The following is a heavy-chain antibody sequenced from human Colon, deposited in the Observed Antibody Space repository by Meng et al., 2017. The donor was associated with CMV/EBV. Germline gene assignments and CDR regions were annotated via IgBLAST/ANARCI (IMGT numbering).Heavy chain of an antibody. D-gene: IGHD2-8*02. J-gene: IGHJ4*02. Sequence: ITWTAPGPTLVKPTPTLTLPCSFAGFSLTTTGAGLAWVPQPPGTAPVLLSLIHWDDDKRYSPSLKNRLNITKDTSKNQVVLSMTDLDPADTGTFYCARHTLTILTDWGQGALVTVSS. CDR2: IHWDDDK. V-gene: IGHV2-5*02. CDR3: ARHTLTILTD. CDR1: GFSLTTTGAG.